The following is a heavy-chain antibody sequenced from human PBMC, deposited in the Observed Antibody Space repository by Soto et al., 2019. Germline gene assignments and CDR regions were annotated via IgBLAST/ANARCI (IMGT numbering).Heavy chain of an antibody. D-gene: IGHD6-25*01. Sequence: GGSLRLSCKAAGYTVTTSWIGWVRQVPGKGLEWMGVIFPGDSGTRCSPSFEGHVSISADKSVTSAYLEWSTLKAADTAIYYCGAGSDYGGAFLYWGQGSLVTVSS. V-gene: IGHV5-51*01. CDR3: GAGSDYGGAFLY. CDR2: IFPGDSGT. J-gene: IGHJ4*02. CDR1: GYTVTTSW.